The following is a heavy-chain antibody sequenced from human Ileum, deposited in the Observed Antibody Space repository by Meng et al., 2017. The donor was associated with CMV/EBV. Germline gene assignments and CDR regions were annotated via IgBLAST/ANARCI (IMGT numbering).Heavy chain of an antibody. J-gene: IGHJ6*02. D-gene: IGHD3-3*01. V-gene: IGHV3-66*02. CDR3: ARGYWRYGMDV. CDR2: IYSGGST. Sequence: GESLKISCAASGFTVSSNYMSWVRQAPGKGLEWVSVIYSGGSTYYADSVKGRFTISRDNSKNTLYLQMNSLRAEDTAVYYCARGYWRYGMDVWGQGTTVTVSS. CDR1: GFTVSSNY.